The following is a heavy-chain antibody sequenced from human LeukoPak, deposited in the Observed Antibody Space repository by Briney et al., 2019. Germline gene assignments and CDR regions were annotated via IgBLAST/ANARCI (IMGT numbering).Heavy chain of an antibody. CDR1: GGTFSSYA. Sequence: SVKVSCKASGGTFSSYAISWVRQAPGQGLEWMGGTIPIFGTANYAQKFQGRVTITADESTSTAYMELSSLRSEDTAVYYCARDTDGYCSGGSCYSSANWFDPWGQGTLVTVSS. V-gene: IGHV1-69*13. CDR2: TIPIFGTA. J-gene: IGHJ5*02. D-gene: IGHD2-15*01. CDR3: ARDTDGYCSGGSCYSSANWFDP.